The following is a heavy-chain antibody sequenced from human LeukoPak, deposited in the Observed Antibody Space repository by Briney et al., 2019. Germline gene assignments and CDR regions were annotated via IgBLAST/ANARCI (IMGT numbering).Heavy chain of an antibody. CDR1: GFTFSGYW. Sequence: GGSLRLSCAASGFTFSGYWMTWVRQAPGKGLEWVANIKQDGSQKYYVDSVKGRFTISRDNAKNSLYLQMNSLRAEDTAVYYCARDGIYSYGTDFDYWGQGTLVTVSS. CDR2: IKQDGSQK. CDR3: ARDGIYSYGTDFDY. D-gene: IGHD5-18*01. V-gene: IGHV3-7*01. J-gene: IGHJ4*02.